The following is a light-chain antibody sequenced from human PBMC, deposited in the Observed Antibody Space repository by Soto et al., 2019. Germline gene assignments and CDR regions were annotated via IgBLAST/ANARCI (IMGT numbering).Light chain of an antibody. V-gene: IGLV2-14*01. CDR1: SSDVGGYNY. CDR3: SSYTSSTTLV. Sequence: QSVLTQPASVSGSPGQSITISCTGTSSDVGGYNYVSWYQQHPGKVLKLIIYDVRSRLSGVSNRFSGSKSGNTASLTISGLQAEDEAEYFCSSYTSSTTLVFGGGTNLTVL. CDR2: DVR. J-gene: IGLJ3*02.